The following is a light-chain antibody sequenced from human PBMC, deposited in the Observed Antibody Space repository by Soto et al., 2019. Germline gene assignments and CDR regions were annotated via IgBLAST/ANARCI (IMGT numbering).Light chain of an antibody. J-gene: IGKJ1*01. V-gene: IGKV1-5*01. CDR2: DAS. Sequence: DIQMTQSPSTLSASVGYRITITCRASQAISTMLAWYQQKPGKVPKFLIYDASSLESGVPSRFSGSGSGTEFTLTISSLQPDDFATYYCQQYNSYSQTFGQGTTVDIK. CDR3: QQYNSYSQT. CDR1: QAISTM.